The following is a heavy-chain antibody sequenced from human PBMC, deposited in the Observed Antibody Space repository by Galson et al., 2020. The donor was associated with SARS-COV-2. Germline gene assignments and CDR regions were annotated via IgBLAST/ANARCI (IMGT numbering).Heavy chain of an antibody. V-gene: IGHV3-74*01. Sequence: GESLKISCAASGFTFSSYWMYWVRQAPGKGLVWVSRINSDGSSTSYADSVKGRFTISRDNAKNTLYLQMNSLRAEDTAVYYCARETIAAAGIASDYWGQGTLVTVSS. D-gene: IGHD6-13*01. CDR1: GFTFSSYW. J-gene: IGHJ4*02. CDR2: INSDGSST. CDR3: ARETIAAAGIASDY.